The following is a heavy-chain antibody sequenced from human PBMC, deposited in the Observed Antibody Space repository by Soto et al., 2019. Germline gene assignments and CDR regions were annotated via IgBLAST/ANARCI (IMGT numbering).Heavy chain of an antibody. J-gene: IGHJ4*02. CDR1: GFTVSNNY. V-gene: IGHV3-66*01. CDR2: IYSDGGT. Sequence: EVQLVQSGGGLVQPGGSLRLSCAASGFTVSNNYLSWVRQAPGKGLQWVSLIYSDGGTDYAESVKGRFTISRDNSKNTLYLQLNSLKAEDTAIYYCATGMTTAPYWGQGTLVTVSS. D-gene: IGHD4-17*01. CDR3: ATGMTTAPY.